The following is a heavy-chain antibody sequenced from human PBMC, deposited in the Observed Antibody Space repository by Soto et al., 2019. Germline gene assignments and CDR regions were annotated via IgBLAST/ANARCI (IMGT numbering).Heavy chain of an antibody. D-gene: IGHD3-10*01. V-gene: IGHV1-8*01. J-gene: IGHJ4*02. CDR1: GYTFSNYD. Sequence: QVQLVQSGAELKKPGASVKVSCKASGYTFSNYDMNWVRQATGQGPEWIGWVNPNNGDTGYAQKFQGRVTLTMDISTTTAYMELTSLRSEDTAIYYCAEVSRKGSAIDFDYWGQGTLITVSS. CDR3: AEVSRKGSAIDFDY. CDR2: VNPNNGDT.